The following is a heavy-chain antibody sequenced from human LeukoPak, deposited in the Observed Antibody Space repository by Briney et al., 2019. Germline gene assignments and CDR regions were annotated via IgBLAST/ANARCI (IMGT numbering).Heavy chain of an antibody. D-gene: IGHD3-22*01. J-gene: IGHJ3*02. Sequence: GGSLRLSCAASGFTFSSYSMNWARHAPGRGREWVSSISSRSSYIYYADSVKGRFTVSRDNAKNSLYLQMNSLRAEDTAVYYCARDQDSSGYYYGGAFDIWGQGTMVTVSS. CDR3: ARDQDSSGYYYGGAFDI. CDR1: GFTFSSYS. V-gene: IGHV3-21*01. CDR2: ISSRSSYI.